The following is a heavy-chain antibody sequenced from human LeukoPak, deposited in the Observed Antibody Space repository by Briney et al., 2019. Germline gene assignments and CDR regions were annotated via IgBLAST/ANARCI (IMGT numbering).Heavy chain of an antibody. V-gene: IGHV4-59*08. J-gene: IGHJ4*02. CDR2: IYYSGST. CDR1: GGSISSYY. CDR3: ASTSVLRYFDWFPYPDY. Sequence: SETLSLTCTVSGGSISSYYWSWIRQPPGKGLEWIGYIYYSGSTNYNPSLKSRVTISVDTSKNQFSLKLSSVTAADTAVYYCASTSVLRYFDWFPYPDYWGQGTLVTVSS. D-gene: IGHD3-9*01.